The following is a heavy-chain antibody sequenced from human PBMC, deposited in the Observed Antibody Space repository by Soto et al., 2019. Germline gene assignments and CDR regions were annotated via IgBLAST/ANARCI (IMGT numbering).Heavy chain of an antibody. CDR3: AKGYCSGGSCYGFDY. CDR2: IYYSGST. Sequence: QVQLQESGPGLVKPSETLSLTCTVSGGSVSSGSYYWSWIRQPPGKGLEWIGYIYYSGSTNYNPSRKSRVTISVDTSKNQFSLELSSVTAADTAVYYCAKGYCSGGSCYGFDYWGQGTLVTVSS. J-gene: IGHJ4*02. D-gene: IGHD2-15*01. CDR1: GGSVSSGSYY. V-gene: IGHV4-61*01.